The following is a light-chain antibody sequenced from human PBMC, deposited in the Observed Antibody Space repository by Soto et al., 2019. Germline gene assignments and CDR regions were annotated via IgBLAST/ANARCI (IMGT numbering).Light chain of an antibody. CDR1: QRISSN. Sequence: EIVMTQSPATLSVSLGERATLSCRASQRISSNLAWYQQKPGQAPRLLIYGASTRATGLPARFSGSGSGTEFTLTVSSLQSEDFVVYYCQQYEDWPRTCGQGTKVEIK. J-gene: IGKJ1*01. CDR2: GAS. V-gene: IGKV3-15*01. CDR3: QQYEDWPRT.